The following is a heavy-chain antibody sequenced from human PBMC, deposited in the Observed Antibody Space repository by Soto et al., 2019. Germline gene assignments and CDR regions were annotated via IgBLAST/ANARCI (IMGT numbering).Heavy chain of an antibody. J-gene: IGHJ4*02. CDR1: GGSISSSSYY. CDR3: ARLRVRFSPPEIYFDY. V-gene: IGHV4-39*01. CDR2: IYYSGST. D-gene: IGHD4-17*01. Sequence: QLQLQQSGPGLVKPSETLSLTCTVSGGSISSSSYYWGWIRQPPGKGLEWIGSIYYSGSTYYNPSLQSRVTISVDTSKNQFSLKLGSVTAADTAVYYCARLRVRFSPPEIYFDYWGQGTLVTVSS.